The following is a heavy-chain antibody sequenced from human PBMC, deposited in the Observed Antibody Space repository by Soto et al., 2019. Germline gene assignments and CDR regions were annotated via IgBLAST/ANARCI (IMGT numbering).Heavy chain of an antibody. D-gene: IGHD3-22*01. CDR1: DGSIIRYY. J-gene: IGHJ5*02. CDR3: ARDRSYDSSDYYATVFDP. Sequence: SETRSLTRIVSDGSIIRYYWSWIRQPPRKGLKGIGYIYYSGSTNYNPSLKSRVTISVDTSKNQFSLKLSSVTAADTAVYYCARDRSYDSSDYYATVFDPCGQGALLTVSA. V-gene: IGHV4-59*01. CDR2: IYYSGST.